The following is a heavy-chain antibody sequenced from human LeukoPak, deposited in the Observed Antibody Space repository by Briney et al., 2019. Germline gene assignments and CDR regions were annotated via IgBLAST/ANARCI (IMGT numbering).Heavy chain of an antibody. CDR3: ARGGVVVPAQLNDY. CDR2: INPNSGGT. D-gene: IGHD2-2*01. CDR1: GYTFTAYY. J-gene: IGHJ4*02. Sequence: ASVKVSSKASGYTFTAYYIHWVRQAPGQGLEWMGWINPNSGGTNYAQKFQGRVTMTRDTSISTAYMELSRLRSDDTAVYYCARGGVVVPAQLNDYWGQGTLVTVSS. V-gene: IGHV1-2*02.